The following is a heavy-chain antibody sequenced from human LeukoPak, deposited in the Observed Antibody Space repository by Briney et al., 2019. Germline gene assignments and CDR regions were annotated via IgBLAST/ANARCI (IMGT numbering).Heavy chain of an antibody. CDR1: GFTFSSYW. J-gene: IGHJ5*02. CDR2: INSDGSST. V-gene: IGHV3-74*01. Sequence: GGSLRLSCAASGFTFSSYWMHWVRQAPGKGLVWVSRINSDGSSTSYADSVKGRFTISRDNAKNTLYLQMNSLRAEDTAVYYCASGLYYDFWSGYGNWFDPWGQGTLVTASS. CDR3: ASGLYYDFWSGYGNWFDP. D-gene: IGHD3-3*01.